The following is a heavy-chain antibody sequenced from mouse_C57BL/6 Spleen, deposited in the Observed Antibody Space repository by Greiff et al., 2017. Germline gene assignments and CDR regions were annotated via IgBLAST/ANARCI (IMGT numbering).Heavy chain of an antibody. J-gene: IGHJ2*01. V-gene: IGHV1-52*01. CDR2: IDPSDSET. Sequence: VQLQQPGAELVRPGSSVKLSCKASGYTFTSYWMHWVKQRPIQGLEWIGNIDPSDSETNYNQKFKDKATLTVDKSSSTAYMQLSSLTSEDSAVYYCAREGDYDGYYFDYWGQGTTLTVSS. CDR3: AREGDYDGYYFDY. CDR1: GYTFTSYW. D-gene: IGHD2-4*01.